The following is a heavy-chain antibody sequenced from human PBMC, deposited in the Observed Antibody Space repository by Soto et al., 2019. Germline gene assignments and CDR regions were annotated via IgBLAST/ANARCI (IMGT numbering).Heavy chain of an antibody. CDR1: GYSFTGYW. D-gene: IGHD6-19*01. V-gene: IGHV5-51*01. CDR2: IYPVDSDT. CDR3: ARHVAVAGYFDY. J-gene: IGHJ4*02. Sequence: GESLRSSCNGSGYSFTGYWIRCVLQMPGKGLEWMGIIYPVDSDTRYSPSFQGQVTISADKSISTAYLQWSSLKASDTVMYYCARHVAVAGYFDYWGQGTLVTVSS.